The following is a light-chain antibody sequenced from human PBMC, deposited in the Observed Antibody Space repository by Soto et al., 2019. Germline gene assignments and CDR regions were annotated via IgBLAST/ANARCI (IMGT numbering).Light chain of an antibody. Sequence: QLVLTQPPSASGSPGQSVTISCTGTSSDVGGYNYVSWYQQHTGKAPKLMIFEVSKRPSGVPDRFSGSKSGNTASLTVSGLQAEDEADYYCTSYAGSINWVFGGGTKVTVL. CDR1: SSDVGGYNY. V-gene: IGLV2-8*01. CDR3: TSYAGSINWV. CDR2: EVS. J-gene: IGLJ3*02.